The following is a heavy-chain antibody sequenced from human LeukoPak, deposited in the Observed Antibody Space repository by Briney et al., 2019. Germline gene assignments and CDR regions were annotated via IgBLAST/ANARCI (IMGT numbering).Heavy chain of an antibody. V-gene: IGHV3-21*01. CDR3: ARGIVVVVAALDY. CDR1: GFTFSSYS. J-gene: IGHJ4*02. Sequence: GRSLRLSCAASGFTFSSYSMNWVRQAPGKGLEWVSSISSCSSYIYYADSVKGRFTISRDNAKNPLYLQMNSLRAEDTAVYYCARGIVVVVAALDYWGQGTLVTVSS. D-gene: IGHD2-15*01. CDR2: ISSCSSYI.